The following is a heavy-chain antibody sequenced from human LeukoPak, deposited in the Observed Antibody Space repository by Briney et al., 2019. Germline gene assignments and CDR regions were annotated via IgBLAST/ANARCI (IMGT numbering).Heavy chain of an antibody. Sequence: PSETLSLTCAVYGGSFSGYYWSWIRQPPGKGLEWIGEINHSGSTNYNPSLKSRVTISVDTSKNQFSLKLSSVTAADTAVYYCARGLRYCSSTGCRAAIFDYWGQGTLVTVSS. CDR2: INHSGST. CDR1: GGSFSGYY. CDR3: ARGLRYCSSTGCRAAIFDY. V-gene: IGHV4-34*01. D-gene: IGHD2-2*01. J-gene: IGHJ4*02.